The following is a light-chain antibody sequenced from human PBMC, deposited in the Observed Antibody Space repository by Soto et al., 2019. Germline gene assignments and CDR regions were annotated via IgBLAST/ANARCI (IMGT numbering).Light chain of an antibody. V-gene: IGLV2-14*01. Sequence: QSALTQPASVSGSPGQSITISCTGTSGDIGAYNYVSWFQQHPGKAPKLMIFEVSNRPSGISNRFSGSKSGNTASLTISGLHAADEDDYYCYSFASGNSIFVFRTGTKVTVL. CDR1: SGDIGAYNY. J-gene: IGLJ1*01. CDR3: YSFASGNSIFV. CDR2: EVS.